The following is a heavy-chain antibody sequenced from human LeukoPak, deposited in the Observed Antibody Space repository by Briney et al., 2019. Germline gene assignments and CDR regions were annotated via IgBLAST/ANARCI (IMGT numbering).Heavy chain of an antibody. J-gene: IGHJ6*02. V-gene: IGHV4-34*01. CDR3: ARHARVGWLTYYYYGMDV. Sequence: PSETLSLTCAVYGGSFSGYYWSWIRQPPGKGLEWVGEINHSGSTNYNPSLKSRVTISVDTSKNQFSLKLSSVTAADTAVYYCARHARVGWLTYYYYGMDVWGQGTTVTVSS. CDR2: INHSGST. CDR1: GGSFSGYY. D-gene: IGHD6-19*01.